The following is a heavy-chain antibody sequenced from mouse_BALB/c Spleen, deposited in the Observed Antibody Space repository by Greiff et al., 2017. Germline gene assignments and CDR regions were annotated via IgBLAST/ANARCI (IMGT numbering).Heavy chain of an antibody. V-gene: IGHV5-17*02. CDR1: GFTFSSFG. D-gene: IGHD1-1*01. Sequence: DVMLVESGGGLVQPGGSRKLSCAASGFTFSSFGMHWVRQAPEKGLEWVAYISSGSSTIYYADTVKGRFTISRDNPKNTLFLQMTSLRSEDTAMYYCARADYYAAYAMDYWGQGTSVTVSS. J-gene: IGHJ4*01. CDR2: ISSGSSTI. CDR3: ARADYYAAYAMDY.